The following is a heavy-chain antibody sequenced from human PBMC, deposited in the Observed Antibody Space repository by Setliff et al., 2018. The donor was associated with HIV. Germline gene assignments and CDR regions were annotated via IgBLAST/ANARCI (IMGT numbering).Heavy chain of an antibody. V-gene: IGHV1-69*01. CDR3: ARAVVPTYYDVLTGYVYYMDV. Sequence: VKVSCKASGGRFSNYGISWVRQAPGQGLEWMGGIIPIFGTTNYAQMFQGRVTMTADESTSTAYMELSSLRSEDTAVYYCARAVVPTYYDVLTGYVYYMDVWGKGTTVTVS. J-gene: IGHJ6*03. CDR2: IIPIFGTT. CDR1: GGRFSNYG. D-gene: IGHD3-9*01.